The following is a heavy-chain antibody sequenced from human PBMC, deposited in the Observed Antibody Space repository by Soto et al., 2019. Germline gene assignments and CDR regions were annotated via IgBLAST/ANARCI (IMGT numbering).Heavy chain of an antibody. CDR2: IIPSSGAT. V-gene: IGHV1-2*02. D-gene: IGHD3-16*01. Sequence: SVKVSCKASGYTLTGYYMHWVRQVPGQGLEWMGWIIPSSGATGYAQKFQGRVTMTRDTSISTVYMELSSLRSDDTAVYYCARGGPTVYFDYWGQGTLVTVSS. CDR1: GYTLTGYY. J-gene: IGHJ4*02. CDR3: ARGGPTVYFDY.